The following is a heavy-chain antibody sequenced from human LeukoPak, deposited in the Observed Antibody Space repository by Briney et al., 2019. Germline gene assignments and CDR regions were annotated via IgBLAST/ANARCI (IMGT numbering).Heavy chain of an antibody. V-gene: IGHV4-59*08. CDR1: GGSISSYY. D-gene: IGHD4-17*01. CDR2: IYYSGST. CDR3: ARLRYDYYYYGMDV. J-gene: IGHJ6*02. Sequence: SETLSLTCTVSGGSISSYYWSWIRQPPGKGLEWIGYIYYSGSTNYNPSLKSRVTISVDTSKNRFSLKLSSVTAADTAVYYCARLRYDYYYYGMDVWGQGTTVTVSS.